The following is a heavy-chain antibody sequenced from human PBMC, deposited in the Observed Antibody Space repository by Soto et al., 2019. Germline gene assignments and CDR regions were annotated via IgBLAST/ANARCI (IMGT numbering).Heavy chain of an antibody. D-gene: IGHD2-2*01. CDR3: ARDYFGIVVVPAASRGNWFDP. CDR2: IWYDGSNK. J-gene: IGHJ5*02. CDR1: GFTFSSYG. V-gene: IGHV3-33*01. Sequence: PGGFLRLSCAASGFTFSSYGMHWVRQAPGKGLEWVAVIWYDGSNKYYADSVKGRFTISRDNSKNTLYLQMSSLRAEDTAVYYCARDYFGIVVVPAASRGNWFDPWGQGT.